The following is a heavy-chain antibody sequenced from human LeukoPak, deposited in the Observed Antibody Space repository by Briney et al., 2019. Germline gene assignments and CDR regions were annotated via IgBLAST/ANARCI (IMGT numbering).Heavy chain of an antibody. V-gene: IGHV4-34*01. CDR3: ESRRITIFGVWWFDP. CDR1: GGSVSGYY. J-gene: IGHJ5*02. D-gene: IGHD3-3*01. CDR2: INHSGST. Sequence: PSETLSLTCAVYGGSVSGYYWSWIRQAPGKGLEWIGEINHSGSTNYNPSLKSRVTISVDTSKNQFSLKLSSVTAADTAVYYCESRRITIFGVWWFDPWGQGTLVTVSS.